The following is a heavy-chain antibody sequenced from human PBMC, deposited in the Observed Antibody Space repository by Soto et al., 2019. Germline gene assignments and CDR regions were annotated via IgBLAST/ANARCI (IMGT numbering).Heavy chain of an antibody. Sequence: ASVKVSCKASGYTFTSYGISWVRQAPGQGPEWMGWISTHNGNTNYARKIQGRFTISRDNSKNTLYLQMNSPRAEDTAVYYCAKVTYNYDSSGYFNFDYWGQGALVTVSS. V-gene: IGHV1-18*04. CDR3: AKVTYNYDSSGYFNFDY. CDR2: ISTHNGNT. CDR1: GYTFTSYG. J-gene: IGHJ4*02. D-gene: IGHD3-22*01.